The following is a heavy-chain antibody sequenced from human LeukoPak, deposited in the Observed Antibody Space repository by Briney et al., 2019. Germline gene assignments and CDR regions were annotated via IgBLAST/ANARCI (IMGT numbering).Heavy chain of an antibody. CDR1: GFIFSSDW. CDR3: ATGEGH. D-gene: IGHD2-21*01. CDR2: IKQDGSAK. Sequence: GGSLRLSCSASGFIFSSDWMKWVRQAPGKGLEWEATIKQDGSAKYYVDSVKGRFTISRDNAKKTLYLEMNTLRAEDTAVYYCATGEGHWGQGTLVTVSS. J-gene: IGHJ4*02. V-gene: IGHV3-7*01.